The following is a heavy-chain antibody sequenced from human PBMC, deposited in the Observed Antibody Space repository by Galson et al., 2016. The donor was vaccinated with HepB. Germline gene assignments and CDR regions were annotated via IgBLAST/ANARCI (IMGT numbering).Heavy chain of an antibody. Sequence: ETLSLTCAVNGGSVRGYYWSWIRQSPEKGLEWIGHVYYSGSAYHNPSLKSRAYISIDTSKNQFFLKLTSVTAADTALYYCASSVREFTYHYFDLWGRGTLVSVSS. CDR2: VYYSGSA. D-gene: IGHD3-10*01. CDR3: ASSVREFTYHYFDL. CDR1: GGSVRGYY. J-gene: IGHJ2*01. V-gene: IGHV4-59*06.